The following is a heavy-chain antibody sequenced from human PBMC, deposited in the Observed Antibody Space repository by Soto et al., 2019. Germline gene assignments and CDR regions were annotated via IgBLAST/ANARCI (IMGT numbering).Heavy chain of an antibody. Sequence: RLSCAASGFTFSSYAMHWVRQAPGKGLEWVAVISYDGSNKYYADSVKGRFTISRDNSKNTLYLQMNSLRAEDTAVYYCARDRDGYNNYYYGMDVWGQGTTVTVYS. CDR3: ARDRDGYNNYYYGMDV. V-gene: IGHV3-30-3*01. D-gene: IGHD5-12*01. CDR2: ISYDGSNK. CDR1: GFTFSSYA. J-gene: IGHJ6*02.